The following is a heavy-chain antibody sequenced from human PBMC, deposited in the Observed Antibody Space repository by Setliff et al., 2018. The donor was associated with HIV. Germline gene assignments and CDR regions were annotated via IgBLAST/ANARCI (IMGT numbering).Heavy chain of an antibody. CDR1: GGSFSGYY. V-gene: IGHV4-34*01. CDR2: INHSGST. CDR3: ARLSGGMVPNS. D-gene: IGHD3-10*01. Sequence: SETLSLTCAVYGGSFSGYYWSWIRQPPGKGLEWIGEINHSGSTHYNPSLKRRDTISVDTSKNQFSLKLSSVTAADAAVYYCARLSGGMVPNSWGQGTLVTVSS. J-gene: IGHJ4*02.